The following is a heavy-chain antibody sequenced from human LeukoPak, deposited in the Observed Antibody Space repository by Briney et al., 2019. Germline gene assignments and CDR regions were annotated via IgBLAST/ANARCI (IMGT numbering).Heavy chain of an antibody. J-gene: IGHJ4*02. CDR1: GGTFSSYA. CDR3: VYYYDTYFSD. V-gene: IGHV1-69*04. Sequence: SVKVSCKASGGTFSSYAISWVRQAPGQGLEWMGRIIPILGIANYAQKFQGRVTITADKSTSTAYMGLSSLRSEDTAVYCCVYYYDTYFSDWGQGTLVTVSS. CDR2: IIPILGIA. D-gene: IGHD3-22*01.